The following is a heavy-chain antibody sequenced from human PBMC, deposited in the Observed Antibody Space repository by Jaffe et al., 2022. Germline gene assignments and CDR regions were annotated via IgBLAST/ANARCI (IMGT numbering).Heavy chain of an antibody. Sequence: EVQLVESGGGLVQPGGSLRLSCTASGFSFSTYEMNWVRQAPGKGLDWVSYIADSATTMYYADSVKGRFTISRDNAKNSLYLQMNSLRADDTAVYYCARGGGNGVWYFDLWGRGTLVTVSS. CDR1: GFSFSTYE. J-gene: IGHJ2*01. CDR2: IADSATTM. D-gene: IGHD1-1*01. V-gene: IGHV3-48*03. CDR3: ARGGGNGVWYFDL.